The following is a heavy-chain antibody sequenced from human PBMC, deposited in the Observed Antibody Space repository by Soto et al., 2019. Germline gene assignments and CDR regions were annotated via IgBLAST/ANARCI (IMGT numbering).Heavy chain of an antibody. CDR3: VSPLTTVTSIDF. J-gene: IGHJ4*02. Sequence: QLQLQESGPGLVKHSETLSLTCTVSGGCISSSSSSFYWGWIRQPPGRGLEWIGSIYYGGSTFYNSSLKNRVTITVDTSKNQCPLKLSAVTAADTAVYYSVSPLTTVTSIDFWGQGTLVTVSS. D-gene: IGHD4-17*01. V-gene: IGHV4-39*01. CDR1: GGCISSSSSSFY. CDR2: IYYGGST.